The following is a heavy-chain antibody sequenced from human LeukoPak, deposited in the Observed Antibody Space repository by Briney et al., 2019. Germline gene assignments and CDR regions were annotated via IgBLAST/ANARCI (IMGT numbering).Heavy chain of an antibody. CDR1: GGSISSTTYY. J-gene: IGHJ4*02. V-gene: IGHV4-39*01. Sequence: SETLSLTCIVSGGSISSTTYYWGWIRQPPGKRLEWIGSIYYSGNTYYNPSLKSRVTISIDTSKNQFSLKLRSVTAADTAVYYCASYYYDSSVYYGPFDYWGQGTLVTVSS. CDR2: IYYSGNT. D-gene: IGHD3-22*01. CDR3: ASYYYDSSVYYGPFDY.